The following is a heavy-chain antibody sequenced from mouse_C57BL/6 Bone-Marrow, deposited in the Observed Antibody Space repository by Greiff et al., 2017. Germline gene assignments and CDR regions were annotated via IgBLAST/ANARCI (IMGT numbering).Heavy chain of an antibody. D-gene: IGHD2-4*01. Sequence: VKLQQSGPVLVKPGPSVKISCKASGFTFTDYYMHWVKQSNGKSLEWIGLVSPYNGGTSYNQKFKGKATLTVYTSSSTAYMELNSLTSEYSAVYYCARDGGLRRASFAYWVQGTLVTVSA. CDR1: GFTFTDYY. J-gene: IGHJ3*01. V-gene: IGHV1-36*01. CDR2: VSPYNGGT. CDR3: ARDGGLRRASFAY.